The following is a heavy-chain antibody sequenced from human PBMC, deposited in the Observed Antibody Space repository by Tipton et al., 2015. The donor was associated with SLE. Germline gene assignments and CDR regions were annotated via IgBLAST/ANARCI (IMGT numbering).Heavy chain of an antibody. J-gene: IGHJ4*02. CDR1: GFTFSNYA. V-gene: IGHV3-23*01. D-gene: IGHD3-3*01. Sequence: SLRLSCAVSGFTFSNYAMSWVRQAPGKGLEWVSAITGSGDRTYYIDSVKGRFTISRDNSKNSLYLQMNGLRAEDTAVYYCARSPVDYWNGYSAWGQGTLVAVSS. CDR2: ITGSGDRT. CDR3: ARSPVDYWNGYSA.